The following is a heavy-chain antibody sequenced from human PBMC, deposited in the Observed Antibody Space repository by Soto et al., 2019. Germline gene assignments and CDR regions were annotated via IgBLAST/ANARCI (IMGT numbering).Heavy chain of an antibody. J-gene: IGHJ4*02. CDR2: ISGSGSST. D-gene: IGHD6-6*01. CDR3: AKDHRGGLAARDFDY. Sequence: GGSLRLSCAASGFTFSSYAMSWVRHAPGKGLEWVSGISGSGSSTYYADSVKGQFTISRDNSKNTLYLQMNSLRAEDTAVYYCAKDHRGGLAARDFDYWGQGTLVTVSS. V-gene: IGHV3-23*01. CDR1: GFTFSSYA.